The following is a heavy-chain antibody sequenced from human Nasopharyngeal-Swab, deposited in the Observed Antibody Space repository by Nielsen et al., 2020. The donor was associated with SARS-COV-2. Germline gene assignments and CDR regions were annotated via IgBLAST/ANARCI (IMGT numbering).Heavy chain of an antibody. D-gene: IGHD3-3*01. CDR3: ARDGLDYDFWSAYFMDV. CDR1: RFNFSIYS. CDR2: ISRSSSNI. V-gene: IGHV3-21*05. J-gene: IGHJ6*02. Sequence: GGSLRLSCAASRFNFSIYSMNWVRQAPGKGLEWVSYISRSSSNIYYADSVKGRFTISRDNAKNSLYPQVNSLRAEDTAVYYCARDGLDYDFWSAYFMDVWGQGTTVTVSS.